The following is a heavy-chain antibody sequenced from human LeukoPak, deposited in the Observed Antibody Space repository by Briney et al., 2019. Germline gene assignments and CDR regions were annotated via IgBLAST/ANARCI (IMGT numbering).Heavy chain of an antibody. CDR2: VRQDGSDK. D-gene: IGHD6-13*01. CDR3: TSGGSWHAY. V-gene: IGHV3-7*01. J-gene: IGHJ4*02. Sequence: PGGSLRLSCAASGFTFSSYGMTWVRQAPGKGLEWVATVRQDGSDKYYVDSVKGRFTISRGNAKNSLYLQMNSLRAEDTAVYYCTSGGSWHAYWGQGTLVTVSS. CDR1: GFTFSSYG.